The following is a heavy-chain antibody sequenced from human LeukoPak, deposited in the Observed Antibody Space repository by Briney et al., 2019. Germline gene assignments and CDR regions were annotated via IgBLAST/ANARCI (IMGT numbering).Heavy chain of an antibody. Sequence: GGSLRLSCAASGFTFSSYAMSWVRQAPGKGLEWVSAISGSGGSTYYADSVKGRFTISRDNSKNTLYLQMNSLRVEDTAVYYCAKAIGDLYYFDYWGQGTLVTVSS. CDR3: AKAIGDLYYFDY. J-gene: IGHJ4*02. CDR2: ISGSGGST. V-gene: IGHV3-23*01. D-gene: IGHD3-10*01. CDR1: GFTFSSYA.